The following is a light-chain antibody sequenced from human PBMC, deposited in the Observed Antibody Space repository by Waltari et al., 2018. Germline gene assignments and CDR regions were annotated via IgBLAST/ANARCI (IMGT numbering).Light chain of an antibody. Sequence: DVQMTQSPSPLSASVGDRVTITCRASQSISSYLNWYQQKPGKGPKLLINAASSLQSGVPSRFSGSGYGTDFTLTISSLQPEDFATYYCQQSSSVPYTFGRGTKLEIE. V-gene: IGKV1-39*01. CDR2: AAS. CDR1: QSISSY. J-gene: IGKJ2*01. CDR3: QQSSSVPYT.